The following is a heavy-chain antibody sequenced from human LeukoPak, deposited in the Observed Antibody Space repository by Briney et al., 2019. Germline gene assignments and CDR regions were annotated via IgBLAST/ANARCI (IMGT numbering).Heavy chain of an antibody. V-gene: IGHV3-73*01. J-gene: IGHJ4*02. CDR3: TRRYYFDSSGYYQGDY. CDR1: GFIFGGSA. D-gene: IGHD3-22*01. Sequence: PGGSLRLSCAASGFIFGGSAMHWVRQASGKGLEWVGRIRSKANSYATSYGASVKGRFTISRDDSKNTAYLQMNSLKTEDTAVYYCTRRYYFDSSGYYQGDYWGQGTLVTVPS. CDR2: IRSKANSYAT.